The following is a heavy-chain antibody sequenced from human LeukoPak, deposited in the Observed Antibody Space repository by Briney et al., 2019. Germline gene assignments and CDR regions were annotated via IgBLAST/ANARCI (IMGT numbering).Heavy chain of an antibody. CDR2: IYPGDSET. D-gene: IGHD2-2*01. CDR1: GHSISSYW. J-gene: IGHJ4*02. V-gene: IGHV5-51*01. CDR3: ARGRGYCSSSSCYDFDY. Sequence: GESLKISCKGSGHSISSYWIAWVRQMPGQGLEWMGIIYPGDSETTYSPSFQGQVTISADKSITTTNLQWSSLKASDTAMYYCARGRGYCSSSSCYDFDYWGQGTLVTVPS.